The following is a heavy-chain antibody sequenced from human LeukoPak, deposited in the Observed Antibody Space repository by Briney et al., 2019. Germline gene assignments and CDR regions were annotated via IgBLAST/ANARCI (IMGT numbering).Heavy chain of an antibody. D-gene: IGHD3-9*01. CDR2: IYPGYSDT. Sequence: GESLKISCNGSGYSFTSYWNGWGRQMPGKGLELMGIIYPGYSDTRYSPSCQGQVTISADKSISTAYLQWSSLKASDTAMYYCARGPFDCVLTGYCFDYWGQGTLVTVSS. V-gene: IGHV5-51*01. CDR3: ARGPFDCVLTGYCFDY. J-gene: IGHJ4*02. CDR1: GYSFTSYW.